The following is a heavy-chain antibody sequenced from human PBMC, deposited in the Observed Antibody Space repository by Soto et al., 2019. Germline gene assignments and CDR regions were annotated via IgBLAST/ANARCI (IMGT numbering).Heavy chain of an antibody. V-gene: IGHV1-2*02. CDR1: GYTFTGYY. D-gene: IGHD2-2*01. CDR2: INPNSGGT. Sequence: QVQLVQSGAEVQKPGASVKVSCKASGYTFTGYYMHWVRQAPGQGPEWMGCINPNSGGTNYAQTFRGRVTMTRDTSISTAYMELRSLRSDDTAVYYCATARSYIVVVPAALDYWGQGTLVTVSS. CDR3: ATARSYIVVVPAALDY. J-gene: IGHJ4*02.